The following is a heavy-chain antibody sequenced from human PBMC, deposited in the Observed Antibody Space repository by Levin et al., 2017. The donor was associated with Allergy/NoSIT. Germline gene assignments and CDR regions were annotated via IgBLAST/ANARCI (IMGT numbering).Heavy chain of an antibody. CDR3: AKGAHYDYIWGSYREWFDP. CDR1: GFTFSSYA. V-gene: IGHV3-23*01. D-gene: IGHD3-16*02. J-gene: IGHJ5*02. CDR2: ISGSGGST. Sequence: ASVKVSCAASGFTFSSYAMSWVRQAPGKGLEWVSTISGSGGSTYYADSVKGRFTISRDNSKNTLYLQMNSLRAEDTAVYYCAKGAHYDYIWGSYREWFDPWGQGTLVTVSS.